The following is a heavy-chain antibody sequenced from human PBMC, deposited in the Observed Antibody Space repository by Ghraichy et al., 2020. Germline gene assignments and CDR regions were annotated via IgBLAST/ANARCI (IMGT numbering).Heavy chain of an antibody. CDR1: GGSFSGYY. CDR2: INHSGST. Sequence: SETLSLTCAVYGGSFSGYYWSWIRQPPGKGLEWIGEINHSGSTNYNPSLKSRVTISVDTSKNQFSLKLSSVTAADTAVYYCARGTNSGYPPHVPNYFDYWGQGTLVTVSS. D-gene: IGHD5-12*01. V-gene: IGHV4-34*01. CDR3: ARGTNSGYPPHVPNYFDY. J-gene: IGHJ4*02.